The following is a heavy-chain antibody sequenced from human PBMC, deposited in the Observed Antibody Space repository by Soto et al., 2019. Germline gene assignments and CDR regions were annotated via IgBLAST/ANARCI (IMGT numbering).Heavy chain of an antibody. Sequence: PGGSLRLSCAASGFTFSSYAMHWVRQAPGKGLEWVAVISYDGSNKYYADSVKGRFTISRDNSKNTLYLQMNSLRAEDTAVYYCARDRTTQGGFDYWGQGTLVTVSS. J-gene: IGHJ4*02. CDR2: ISYDGSNK. CDR3: ARDRTTQGGFDY. V-gene: IGHV3-30*01. D-gene: IGHD1-1*01. CDR1: GFTFSSYA.